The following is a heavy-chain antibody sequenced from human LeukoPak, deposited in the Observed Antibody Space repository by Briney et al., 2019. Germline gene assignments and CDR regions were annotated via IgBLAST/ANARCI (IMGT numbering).Heavy chain of an antibody. CDR2: ISYDGSNK. CDR3: AREPLAATGSWEAFGI. V-gene: IGHV3-30*04. CDR1: GFTFSSYA. Sequence: GGSLRLSCAASGFTFSSYAMHWVRQAPGKGLEWVAVISYDGSNKYYADSVKGRFTISRDNSKNTLYLQMNSLRAEDTAVYYCAREPLAATGSWEAFGIWGEGAM. D-gene: IGHD6-13*01. J-gene: IGHJ3*02.